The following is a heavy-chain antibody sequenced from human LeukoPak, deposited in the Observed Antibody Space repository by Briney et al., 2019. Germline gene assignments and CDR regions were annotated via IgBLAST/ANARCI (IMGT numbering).Heavy chain of an antibody. CDR3: TKDYCGGDCYSGWYFDL. CDR2: ISYNSDTI. CDR1: GFTFDDYA. D-gene: IGHD2-21*02. J-gene: IGHJ2*01. V-gene: IGHV3-9*01. Sequence: GGSLRLSCAASGFTFDDYAMRWVRQAPGKGLEWVSGISYNSDTIAYADSVKGRFTISRDNAKNSLYLQMNSLRAEDTALYYCTKDYCGGDCYSGWYFDLWGRGTLVTVSS.